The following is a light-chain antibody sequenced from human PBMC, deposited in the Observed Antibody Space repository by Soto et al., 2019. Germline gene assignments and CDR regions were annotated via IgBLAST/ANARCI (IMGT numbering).Light chain of an antibody. J-gene: IGKJ1*01. CDR2: GAS. Sequence: ERVMTQSPATLSVSPGERATRSCRASQSVSSNLAWYQQKPGQAPRLLIYGASTRATGIPARFSGSGSGTEFTLTISSLQSEDFAVYYCQQYNNWPRGAFGQGTKVDIK. V-gene: IGKV3-15*01. CDR1: QSVSSN. CDR3: QQYNNWPRGA.